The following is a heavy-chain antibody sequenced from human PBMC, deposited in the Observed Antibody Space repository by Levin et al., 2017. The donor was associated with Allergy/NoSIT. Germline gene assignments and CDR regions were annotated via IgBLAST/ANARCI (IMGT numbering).Heavy chain of an antibody. D-gene: IGHD3-10*01. Sequence: GESLKISCKASGYTFTSYAINWLRQAPGQGPEWMGWINTNNGNPRYAQGFTGRFVFSLDTSVSTANLQISSLKAEDTAVYYCASDITVRGSKAMDVRGQGTTVTVSS. V-gene: IGHV7-4-1*02. CDR1: GYTFTSYA. CDR3: ASDITVRGSKAMDV. CDR2: INTNNGNP. J-gene: IGHJ6*02.